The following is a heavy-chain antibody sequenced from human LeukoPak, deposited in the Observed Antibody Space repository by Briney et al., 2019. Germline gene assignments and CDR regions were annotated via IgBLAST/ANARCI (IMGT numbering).Heavy chain of an antibody. J-gene: IGHJ6*02. V-gene: IGHV1-69*04. CDR1: GGTFSSYA. CDR2: IIPILGIA. Sequence: SVKVSCKASGGTFSSYAISWVRQAPGQGLEWMGRIIPILGIANYAQKFQGRVTITADKSTSTAYMELSSLRSEDTAVYYCARDPIREGMDVWGQAATAADSS. D-gene: IGHD1-26*01. CDR3: ARDPIREGMDV.